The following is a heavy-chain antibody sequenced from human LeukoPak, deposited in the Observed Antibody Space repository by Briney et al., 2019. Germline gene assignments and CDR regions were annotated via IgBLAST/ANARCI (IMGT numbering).Heavy chain of an antibody. V-gene: IGHV3-53*01. CDR2: MYSGDST. D-gene: IGHD5-18*01. J-gene: IGHJ5*02. Sequence: GGSLRLSCAASGFTVRSNYMTWVRQAPGKGLEWVSVMYSGDSTYCDDSVKGRFTISRDNSKNTLDLQMNSLRDEDTGVYYCARADGYSSWFAHWGQGTLVTVSS. CDR1: GFTVRSNY. CDR3: ARADGYSSWFAH.